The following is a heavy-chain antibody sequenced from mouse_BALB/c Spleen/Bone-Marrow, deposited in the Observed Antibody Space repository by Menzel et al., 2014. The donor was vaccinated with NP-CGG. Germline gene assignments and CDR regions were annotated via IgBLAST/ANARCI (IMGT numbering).Heavy chain of an antibody. V-gene: IGHV14-3*02. CDR2: IDPANGNT. CDR1: GFNIKDTY. CDR3: ARNGNYGAWFAY. D-gene: IGHD2-1*01. Sequence: EVKLVESGAELVKPGASVKLSCTASGFNIKDTYMHWVKQRPEQGLEWIGRIDPANGNTKYDPKFQGEATITADTSSNTAYLQLSSLTSEDTAVYYCARNGNYGAWFAYWGQGTLVTVSA. J-gene: IGHJ3*01.